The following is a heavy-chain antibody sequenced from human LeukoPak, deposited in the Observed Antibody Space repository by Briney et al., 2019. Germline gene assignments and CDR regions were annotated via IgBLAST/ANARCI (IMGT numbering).Heavy chain of an antibody. J-gene: IGHJ6*03. CDR3: ARVLDFLSGYYAASIYYYYMDV. D-gene: IGHD3-3*01. Sequence: GGSVRLSCAASRLTFNHHWISWVRQAPGKGLEWVANIKQEGSEKYAVHSVKGRFTISRDNAKNSLYLELNSLRAEDTAVYYCARVLDFLSGYYAASIYYYYMDVWGKGTTVIVSS. V-gene: IGHV3-7*01. CDR1: RLTFNHHW. CDR2: IKQEGSEK.